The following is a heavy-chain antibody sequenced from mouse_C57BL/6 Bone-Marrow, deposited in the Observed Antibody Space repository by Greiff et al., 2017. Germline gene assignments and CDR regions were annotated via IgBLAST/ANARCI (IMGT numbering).Heavy chain of an antibody. Sequence: VQLPESGAELVRPGASVTLSCKASGYTFTDYEMHWVKQTPVHGLEWIGAIDPETGGTAYNQKFKGKAILTADKSSSTAYMELRSLTSEDSAVYYYTRPTMVTTEGNYYAMDDWGQGTSVTVSS. J-gene: IGHJ4*01. CDR3: TRPTMVTTEGNYYAMDD. CDR2: IDPETGGT. D-gene: IGHD2-2*01. V-gene: IGHV1-15*01. CDR1: GYTFTDYE.